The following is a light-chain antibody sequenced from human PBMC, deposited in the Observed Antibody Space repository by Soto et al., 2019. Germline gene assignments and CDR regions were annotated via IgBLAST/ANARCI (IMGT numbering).Light chain of an antibody. CDR2: WAS. J-gene: IGKJ4*01. CDR3: QQYYSTPVT. CDR1: QSALYSSNNKNY. V-gene: IGKV4-1*01. Sequence: DIVMTQSPDSLAVSLGERATINCKSSQSALYSSNNKNYLAWYQQKPGQPPKLLIYWASTRESGVPDRFSGSGYGTDFTLTISSLQAEDVSVYYCQQYYSTPVTFGGGTKVEIK.